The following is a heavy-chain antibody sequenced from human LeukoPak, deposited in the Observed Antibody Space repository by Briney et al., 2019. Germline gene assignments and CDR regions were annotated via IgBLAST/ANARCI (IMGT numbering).Heavy chain of an antibody. J-gene: IGHJ6*02. V-gene: IGHV4-34*01. CDR1: GGAFSGYY. D-gene: IGHD2-15*01. Sequence: SETLSLTCAVYGGAFSGYYWSWIRQPPGKGLEWIGEINHSGSTNYNPSLKSRVTISVDTSKNQFSLKLSSVTAADTAVYYCARGRIVVVVAAYYYGMDVGGQGTTVTVSS. CDR2: INHSGST. CDR3: ARGRIVVVVAAYYYGMDV.